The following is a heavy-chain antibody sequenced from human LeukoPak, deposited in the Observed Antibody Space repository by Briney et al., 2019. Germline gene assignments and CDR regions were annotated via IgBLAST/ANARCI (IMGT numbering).Heavy chain of an antibody. J-gene: IGHJ4*02. D-gene: IGHD4-23*01. CDR1: GFTFSSYA. CDR3: AKLISRWEPGADY. V-gene: IGHV3-23*01. CDR2: ISGSGGIT. Sequence: GGSLRLSCAASGFTFSSYAMRWVRQAPGKGLEWVSAISGSGGITYYADSVKGRFTISRDNSKNTLYLQMNSLRAEDTAVYYCAKLISRWEPGADYWGQGTLVTVSS.